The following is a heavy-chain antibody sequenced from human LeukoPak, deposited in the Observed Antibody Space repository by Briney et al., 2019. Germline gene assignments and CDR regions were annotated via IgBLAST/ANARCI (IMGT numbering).Heavy chain of an antibody. J-gene: IGHJ4*02. CDR3: ARGGGIAAAGTYFDY. CDR1: GGSFSGYY. CDR2: INHSGST. D-gene: IGHD6-13*01. Sequence: SETLSLTCAVYGGSFSGYYWSWIRQPPGKGLEWVGEINHSGSTNYNPSLKSRVTISVDTSKNQFSLKLSSVTAADTAVYYCARGGGIAAAGTYFDYWGQGTLVTVSS. V-gene: IGHV4-34*01.